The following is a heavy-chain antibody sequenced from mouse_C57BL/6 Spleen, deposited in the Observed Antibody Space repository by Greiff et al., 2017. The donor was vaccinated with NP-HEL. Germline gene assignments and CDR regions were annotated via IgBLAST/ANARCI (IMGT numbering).Heavy chain of an antibody. CDR2: INPSRGYT. J-gene: IGHJ3*01. V-gene: IGHV1-7*01. CDR1: GYTFTSYW. CDR3: ARDYGSSFAWFAY. Sequence: VQLQQSGAELAKPGASVKLSCKASGYTFTSYWMHWVKQRPGQGLEWIGYINPSRGYTKYNQKFTYKATLTADKSSSTAYMQLSSLTYEDSAVYYWARDYGSSFAWFAYWGQGTLVTVAA. D-gene: IGHD1-1*01.